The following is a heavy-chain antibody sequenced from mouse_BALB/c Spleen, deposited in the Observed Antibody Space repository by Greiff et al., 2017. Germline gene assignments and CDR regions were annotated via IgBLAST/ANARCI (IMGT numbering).Heavy chain of an antibody. Sequence: QVQLKESGPGLVAPSQSLSITCTVSGFSLTSYGVHWVRQPPGKGLEWLGVIWAGGSTNYNSALMSRLSISKDNSKSQVFLKMNSLQTDDTAMYYCARERGYGNFLDYWGQGTTLTVSS. D-gene: IGHD2-1*01. CDR1: GFSLTSYG. CDR3: ARERGYGNFLDY. CDR2: IWAGGST. J-gene: IGHJ2*01. V-gene: IGHV2-9*02.